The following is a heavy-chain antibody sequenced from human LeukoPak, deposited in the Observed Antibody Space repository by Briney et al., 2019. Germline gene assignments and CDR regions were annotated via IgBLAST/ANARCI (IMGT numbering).Heavy chain of an antibody. V-gene: IGHV1-18*01. Sequence: GASVKVSCNASGYTFTSYGISWVRQAPGQRLEWMVWISAYNGNTNYAQKLQGRVTMTTDTSTSTAYMELRSLRSDDTAVYYCARDYSFARSCLYYWGQGTLVTVSS. CDR3: ARDYSFARSCLYY. J-gene: IGHJ4*02. CDR2: ISAYNGNT. D-gene: IGHD3-16*01. CDR1: GYTFTSYG.